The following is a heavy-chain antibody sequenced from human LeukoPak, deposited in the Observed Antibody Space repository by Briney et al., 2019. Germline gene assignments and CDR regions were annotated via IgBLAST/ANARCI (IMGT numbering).Heavy chain of an antibody. J-gene: IGHJ4*02. D-gene: IGHD3-22*01. V-gene: IGHV1-2*02. CDR2: INPNSGGT. Sequence: ASVNVSCKASGYTFTGYYMHWVRQAPGQGLEWMGWINPNSGGTNYAQKFQGRVTMTRDTSINTAYMDLTRLRSDDTAVYYCARDPTYYYDSSGLTPYFDYWGQGALVTVSS. CDR3: ARDPTYYYDSSGLTPYFDY. CDR1: GYTFTGYY.